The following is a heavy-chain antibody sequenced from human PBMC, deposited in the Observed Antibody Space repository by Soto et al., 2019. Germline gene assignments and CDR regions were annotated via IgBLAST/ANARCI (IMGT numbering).Heavy chain of an antibody. CDR3: ARSQGSSTSLEIYYYYYYGMDV. V-gene: IGHV1-69*01. D-gene: IGHD2-2*01. CDR1: GGTFSSYA. Sequence: QVQLVQSGAAVKKPGSSVKVSCKASGGTFSSYAISWVRQAPGQGLAWMGGIIPISDTTNYAQKFQGRVPITADESTSTAYMELSSLRSEDTAVYYCARSQGSSTSLEIYYYYYYGMDVWGQGTTVTVSS. J-gene: IGHJ6*02. CDR2: IIPISDTT.